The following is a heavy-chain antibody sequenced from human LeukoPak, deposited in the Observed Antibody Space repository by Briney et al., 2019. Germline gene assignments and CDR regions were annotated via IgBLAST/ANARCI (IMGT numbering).Heavy chain of an antibody. D-gene: IGHD6-13*01. CDR1: GFTFSEYW. J-gene: IGHJ6*02. Sequence: GGSLRLSCAASGFTFSEYWMHWVRQTPGKGLVWVSRINSDENSTNYADSVKGRFTISGDNAKNTMYLQMNSLRVEDTAVYYCARGGVFGRNGMDVWGQGTTVTVSS. V-gene: IGHV3-74*01. CDR2: INSDENST. CDR3: ARGGVFGRNGMDV.